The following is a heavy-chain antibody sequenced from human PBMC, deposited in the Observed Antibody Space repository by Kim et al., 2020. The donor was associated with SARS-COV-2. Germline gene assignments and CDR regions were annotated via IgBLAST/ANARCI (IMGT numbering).Heavy chain of an antibody. Sequence: SETLSLTCAVYGGSFSGYYWSWIRQPPGKGLEWIGEINHSGSTNYNPSLKSRVTISVDTSKNQFSLKLSSVTAADTAVYYCARGSHREYIVVVPAAIPEYRHYYYYGMDVWGQGTTVTVSS. CDR2: INHSGST. CDR3: ARGSHREYIVVVPAAIPEYRHYYYYGMDV. CDR1: GGSFSGYY. V-gene: IGHV4-34*01. D-gene: IGHD2-2*02. J-gene: IGHJ6*02.